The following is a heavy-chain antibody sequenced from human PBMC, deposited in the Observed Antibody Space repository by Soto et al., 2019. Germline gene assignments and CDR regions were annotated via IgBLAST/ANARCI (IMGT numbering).Heavy chain of an antibody. CDR1: GFTFSSYG. CDR2: IWYDGSNK. Sequence: QVQLVESGGGVVQPGRFLRLSCAASGFTFSSYGMHWVRQAPGKGLEWVAVIWYDGSNKYYADSVKGRFTISRDNSKNTLYLQMNSLRAEDTAVYYCARDRPHDYGGQPLDYWGQGTLVTVSS. V-gene: IGHV3-33*01. CDR3: ARDRPHDYGGQPLDY. J-gene: IGHJ4*02. D-gene: IGHD4-17*01.